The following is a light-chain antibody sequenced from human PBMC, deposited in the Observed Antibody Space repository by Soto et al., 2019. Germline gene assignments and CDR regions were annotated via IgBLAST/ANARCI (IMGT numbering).Light chain of an antibody. Sequence: EIVLTQSPATLSLSPGERATLSCRASQSIRNQLAWYQQKPGQAPSLLIYDASNRATGIPDRFSGSGFGTDFTLTISNLEPASFVVYDCHQRWELPLTFCGAIKVEIK. CDR2: DAS. CDR1: QSIRNQ. CDR3: HQRWELPLT. V-gene: IGKV3-11*01. J-gene: IGKJ4*01.